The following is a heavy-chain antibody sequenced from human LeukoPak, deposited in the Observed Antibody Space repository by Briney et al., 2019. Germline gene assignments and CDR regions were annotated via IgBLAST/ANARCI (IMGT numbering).Heavy chain of an antibody. CDR2: INYSGST. CDR3: ARGLAPISGYYEGGYYYFHS. D-gene: IGHD3-22*01. V-gene: IGHV4-59*12. Sequence: PSETLSLTCSVSGGSISSYYWSWVRQPPGKGLEWVGYINYSGSTKNNPSLKSGVTISVSTSKNQFFRELTSVTAADTAVYYCARGLAPISGYYEGGYYYFHSWGRGILVTVSS. J-gene: IGHJ4*02. CDR1: GGSISSYY.